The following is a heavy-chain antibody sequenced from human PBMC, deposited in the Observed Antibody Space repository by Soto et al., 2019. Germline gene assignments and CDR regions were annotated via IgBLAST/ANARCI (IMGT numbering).Heavy chain of an antibody. D-gene: IGHD2-21*02. CDR2: VYYRGGA. V-gene: IGHV4-59*01. Sequence: SETLSLTCTVSGGSIRGYYWSWIRQPPGKGLEWIGNVYYRGGAKYNPSVKRRVSISVDTSKNQFSLNLSSVTAADTAVYYCTRDGDGRMTTNPYYYYGMDVWGPGITVTVSS. CDR1: GGSIRGYY. CDR3: TRDGDGRMTTNPYYYYGMDV. J-gene: IGHJ6*02.